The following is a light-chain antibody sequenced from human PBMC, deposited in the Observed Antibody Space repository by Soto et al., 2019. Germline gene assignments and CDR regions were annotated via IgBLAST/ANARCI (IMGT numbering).Light chain of an antibody. CDR1: QSVSSSY. V-gene: IGKV3-20*01. Sequence: ESVLTLSPATLSLSPAERATLSCTASQSVSSSYLGLYQQKPGQAPRLLIDGASSKATGIPDRFTGSGSGTDFTLTINRLEAEDFAVYYCQQYGGSPVTFGQGTKVDI. J-gene: IGKJ1*01. CDR2: GAS. CDR3: QQYGGSPVT.